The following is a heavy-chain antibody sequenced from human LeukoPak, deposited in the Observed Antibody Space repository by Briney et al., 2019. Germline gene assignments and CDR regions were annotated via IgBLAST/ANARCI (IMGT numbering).Heavy chain of an antibody. CDR2: ISGSDSST. CDR1: GFTFSSYG. Sequence: AGGSLRLSCAASGFTFSSYGMTWVRQAPGKGLEWVSAISGSDSSTYYADSVKGRFTISRDNSKNTLYLQMNSLRADDTAVYYCAKSGYNRFDYWGQGTLVTVSS. V-gene: IGHV3-23*01. CDR3: AKSGYNRFDY. D-gene: IGHD5-24*01. J-gene: IGHJ4*02.